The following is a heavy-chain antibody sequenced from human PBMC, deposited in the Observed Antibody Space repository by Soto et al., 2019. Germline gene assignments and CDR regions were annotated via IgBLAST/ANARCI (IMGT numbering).Heavy chain of an antibody. D-gene: IGHD2-2*02. CDR1: GGTFSSYA. J-gene: IGHJ5*02. Sequence: QVQLVQSGAEVKKPGSSVKVSCKASGGTFSSYAISWVRQAPGQGLEWMGGIIPIFGTANYAQKFQGRVTITADESTSTAYMELSSLRSEDTAVYDCARWGQYCSSTSCYTRGGNWFDPWGQGTLVTVSS. V-gene: IGHV1-69*01. CDR2: IIPIFGTA. CDR3: ARWGQYCSSTSCYTRGGNWFDP.